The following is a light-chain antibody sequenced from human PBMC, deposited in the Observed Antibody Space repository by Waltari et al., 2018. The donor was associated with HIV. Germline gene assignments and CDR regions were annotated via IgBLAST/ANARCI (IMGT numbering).Light chain of an antibody. CDR3: CSYVSEIVPCV. CDR2: DVS. CDR1: SSDVGYYNL. J-gene: IGLJ3*02. V-gene: IGLV2-23*02. Sequence: QTALTQPAYVSGSPGQSNTISCTGNSSDVGYYNLVSWYQQHPGKAPRLIIYDVSGRPAGVSNRFTGSKSGNTTSLTISGLQAEDEADYYCCSYVSEIVPCVFGGGTKLTVL.